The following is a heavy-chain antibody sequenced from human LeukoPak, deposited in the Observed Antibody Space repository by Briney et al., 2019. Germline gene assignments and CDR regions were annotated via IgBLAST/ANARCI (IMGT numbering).Heavy chain of an antibody. V-gene: IGHV4-4*09. CDR3: ARATYYYDSSGYLSYFDY. D-gene: IGHD3-22*01. J-gene: IGHJ4*02. Sequence: SETLSLTCTVSGGSISSYYWSWIRQPPGKGLEWIGYIYTSGSTNYNPSLKSRVTISVDTSKNQFSLKLSSVTAADTAVYYCARATYYYDSSGYLSYFDYWGQGTLVTVSS. CDR2: IYTSGST. CDR1: GGSISSYY.